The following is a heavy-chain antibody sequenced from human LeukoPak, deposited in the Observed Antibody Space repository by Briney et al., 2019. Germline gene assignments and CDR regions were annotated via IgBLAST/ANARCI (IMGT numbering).Heavy chain of an antibody. V-gene: IGHV3-7*03. CDR2: INQDGTDK. CDR3: VREIVGTHKSRFDP. D-gene: IGHD1-26*01. CDR1: GFTFSGRW. Sequence: PGGSLRLSCAASGFTFSGRWMSWLRQAPGKGLEWVANINQDGTDKYCVDSVKGRFTISRDNAKNSLYLQMNSLRAEDTAVYYCVREIVGTHKSRFDPWGQGTLVTVSS. J-gene: IGHJ5*02.